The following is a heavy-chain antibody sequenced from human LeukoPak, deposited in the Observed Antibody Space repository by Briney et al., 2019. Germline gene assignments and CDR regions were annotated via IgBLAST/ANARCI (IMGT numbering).Heavy chain of an antibody. CDR2: IRYDGSNK. Sequence: GGSLRLSCAASGFTFSSYGMHWVRQAPGKGLEWVAFIRYDGSNKYYADSVKGRFTISRDNSKNTLYLQMNSLRAEDTAVYYCAKDRDYINSGGLDYWGQGTLVTVSS. V-gene: IGHV3-30*02. CDR1: GFTFSSYG. D-gene: IGHD3-10*01. CDR3: AKDRDYINSGGLDY. J-gene: IGHJ4*02.